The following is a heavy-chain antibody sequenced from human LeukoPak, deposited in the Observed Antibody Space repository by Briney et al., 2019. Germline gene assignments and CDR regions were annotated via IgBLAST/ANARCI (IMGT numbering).Heavy chain of an antibody. Sequence: SETLSLTCAVYGVSFSDYYWNWIRQPPGKGLEWIGEIEHSGSTKYNLSLKSRVTISVDTSKNQFSLKLSSVTAADTAVYYCARTSGDWLSWAWIGVDVWGQGTTVTVSS. D-gene: IGHD3-9*01. V-gene: IGHV4-34*01. CDR3: ARTSGDWLSWAWIGVDV. CDR2: IEHSGST. J-gene: IGHJ6*02. CDR1: GVSFSDYY.